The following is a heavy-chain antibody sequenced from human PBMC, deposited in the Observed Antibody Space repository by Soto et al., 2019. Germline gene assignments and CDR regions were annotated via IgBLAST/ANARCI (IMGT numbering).Heavy chain of an antibody. V-gene: IGHV1-69-2*01. CDR1: GYKFTDYY. CDR2: LDPGDGET. Sequence: EVQLVQSGAEVKKPGATVRISCKVSGYKFTDYYIHWVQQAPEKGLEWMGLLDPGDGETIYAQKFRGRVTITADTSTDTAYMELSSLRSEYTAMFYCATDSPRRPGPFDIWGQGTMVTVST. CDR3: ATDSPRRPGPFDI. J-gene: IGHJ3*02.